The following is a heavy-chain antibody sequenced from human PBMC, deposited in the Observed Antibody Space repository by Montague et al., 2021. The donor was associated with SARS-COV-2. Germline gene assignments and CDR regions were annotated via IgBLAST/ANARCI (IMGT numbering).Heavy chain of an antibody. CDR3: ARGYDYVWGSYRYLHWFDP. V-gene: IGHV6-1*01. D-gene: IGHD3-16*02. Sequence: CAISGDSVSSNSAAWNWIRQSPSRGLEWLGRTYYRSKWYNDYAVSVKSRITINPDTSKNQFSLQLSSVTAADTAMYYCARGYDYVWGSYRYLHWFDPWGQGTLVTVSS. CDR1: GDSVSSNSAA. J-gene: IGHJ5*02. CDR2: TYYRSKWYN.